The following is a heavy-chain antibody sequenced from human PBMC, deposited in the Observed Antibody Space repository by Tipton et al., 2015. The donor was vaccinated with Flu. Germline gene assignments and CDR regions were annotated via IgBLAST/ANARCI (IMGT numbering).Heavy chain of an antibody. D-gene: IGHD3-16*01. CDR3: ARRESYHQYYFDL. CDR2: IYPSGNT. Sequence: TLSLTCTVSGGSLSSYFWSWIRQPAGKGLEWIGRIYPSGNTNYNPSLQSRVTMSVDTSRNQFSLCLTSVTAADAAIYYCARRESYHQYYFDLWGRGTLVSVSS. J-gene: IGHJ2*01. V-gene: IGHV4-4*07. CDR1: GGSLSSYF.